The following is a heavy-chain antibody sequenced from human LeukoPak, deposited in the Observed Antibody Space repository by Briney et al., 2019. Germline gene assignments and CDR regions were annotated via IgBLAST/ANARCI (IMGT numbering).Heavy chain of an antibody. Sequence: ASETLSLTCTVSGGSISSYYWSWIRQPPGKGLEWIGYIYYSGSTKYNPSLKSRVTISVDTSKNQFSLELSSVTAADTAVYYCARGEIVVVIIGDYWGQGTLVTVSS. D-gene: IGHD3-22*01. CDR2: IYYSGST. CDR3: ARGEIVVVIIGDY. V-gene: IGHV4-59*08. CDR1: GGSISSYY. J-gene: IGHJ4*02.